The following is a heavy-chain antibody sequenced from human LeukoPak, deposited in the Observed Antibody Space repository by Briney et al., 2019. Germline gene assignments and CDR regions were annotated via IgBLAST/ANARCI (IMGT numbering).Heavy chain of an antibody. CDR3: ASRDYTSSNY. Sequence: GGSLRLSCAASGFSFSRYWMHWVRQAPGKGLVWVSDINSDGSITKYADSVKGRFTISRDNAKNTLYLQMNSLRAEDTAVYYCASRDYTSSNYWGQGTLATVSS. D-gene: IGHD2-2*02. J-gene: IGHJ4*02. V-gene: IGHV3-74*03. CDR2: INSDGSIT. CDR1: GFSFSRYW.